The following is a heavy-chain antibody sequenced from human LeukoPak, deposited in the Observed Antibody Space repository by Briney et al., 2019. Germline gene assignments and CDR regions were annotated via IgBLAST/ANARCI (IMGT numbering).Heavy chain of an antibody. Sequence: GGSLRLSCAASGFTVSSSYMSWVRQAPGKGLEWVSLIYSGGSTYYAASVKGRFTISRDNSKNTVYLQMNSLRPEDTAVYYCAKGYNYAYEYWGQGTLVTVSS. V-gene: IGHV3-53*01. J-gene: IGHJ4*02. CDR2: IYSGGST. CDR3: AKGYNYAYEY. D-gene: IGHD5-18*01. CDR1: GFTVSSSY.